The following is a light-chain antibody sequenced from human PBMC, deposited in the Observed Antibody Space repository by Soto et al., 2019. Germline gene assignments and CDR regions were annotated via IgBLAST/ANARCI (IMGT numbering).Light chain of an antibody. J-gene: IGKJ1*01. CDR1: QSVSSN. Sequence: EIVMTQSPASLSVSPGERATLSCRASQSVSSNLAWYQQKPGQAPRPLIYGASTRATGIPARFSGGGSGTEFTLTISSLQSEDFAEYHCQQYNNWPQTFGQGTKVDIK. V-gene: IGKV3-15*01. CDR2: GAS. CDR3: QQYNNWPQT.